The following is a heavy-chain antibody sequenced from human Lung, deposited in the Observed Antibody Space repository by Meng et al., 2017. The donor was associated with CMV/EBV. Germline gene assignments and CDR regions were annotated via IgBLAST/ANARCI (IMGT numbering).Heavy chain of an antibody. Sequence: GESXKISXAASGFTFGGYWMHWVRQAPGKRPVWVSRIDGDGSSTSYADSVKGRFTISRDNAKNTLSLQMNSLGAEDTAIYYCARDLGGLGRDFDYWGQGTRVTVSS. CDR1: GFTFGGYW. J-gene: IGHJ4*02. CDR3: ARDLGGLGRDFDY. CDR2: IDGDGSST. V-gene: IGHV3-74*01. D-gene: IGHD3-16*01.